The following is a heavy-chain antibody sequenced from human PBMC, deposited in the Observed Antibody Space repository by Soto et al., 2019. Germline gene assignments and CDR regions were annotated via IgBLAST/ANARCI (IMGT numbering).Heavy chain of an antibody. CDR3: ATHSSSSITNAFDI. D-gene: IGHD6-6*01. J-gene: IGHJ3*02. V-gene: IGHV3-30*03. CDR2: ISYDGSNK. CDR1: GFTFSSYG. Sequence: LRLCCAASGFTFSSYGMHWVRQAPGKGLEWVAVISYDGSNKYYADSVKGRFTISRDNSKNTLYLQMNSLRAEDTAVYYCATHSSSSITNAFDIWGQGTMVTVSS.